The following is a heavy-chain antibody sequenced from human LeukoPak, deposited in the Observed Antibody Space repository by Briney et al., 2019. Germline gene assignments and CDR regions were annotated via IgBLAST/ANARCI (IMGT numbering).Heavy chain of an antibody. CDR1: GGSISSYY. CDR2: IYYSGST. CDR3: ARETSRDVTIFGVVPTGYYMDV. D-gene: IGHD3-3*01. J-gene: IGHJ6*03. V-gene: IGHV4-59*01. Sequence: SETLSLTCTVSGGSISSYYWSWIRQPPGKGLEWIGYIYYSGSTNYNPSLKSRVTISVDTSKNQFSLKLSSVTAADTAVYYCARETSRDVTIFGVVPTGYYMDVWGKGTTVTVSS.